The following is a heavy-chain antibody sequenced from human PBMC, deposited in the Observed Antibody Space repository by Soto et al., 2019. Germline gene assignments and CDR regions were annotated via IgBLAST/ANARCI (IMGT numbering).Heavy chain of an antibody. V-gene: IGHV4-30-4*01. D-gene: IGHD3-22*01. CDR2: IYYSGST. Sequence: SETLSLTCTVSGGSISSGDYYWSWIRQPPGKGLEWIGYIYYSGSTYYNPSLKSRVTISVDTSKDQFSLKLSSVTAADTAGYYCARVSMIASDYWGQGTLVTVSS. CDR3: ARVSMIASDY. J-gene: IGHJ4*02. CDR1: GGSISSGDYY.